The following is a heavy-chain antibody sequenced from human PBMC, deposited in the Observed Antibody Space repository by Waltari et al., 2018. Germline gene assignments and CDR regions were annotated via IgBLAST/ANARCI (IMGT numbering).Heavy chain of an antibody. J-gene: IGHJ4*02. V-gene: IGHV1-69*14. CDR1: GGTFSSYA. CDR3: AKIGGLAYCGGDCYSGVDY. CDR2: IIPIFGTA. Sequence: QVQLVQSGAEVKKPGSSVKVSCKASGGTFSSYAISWVRQAPGQGLEWMGGIIPIFGTANYAQKFQGRVTITADKSTSTAYMELSSLRSEDTAVYYCAKIGGLAYCGGDCYSGVDYWGQGTLVTVSS. D-gene: IGHD2-21*02.